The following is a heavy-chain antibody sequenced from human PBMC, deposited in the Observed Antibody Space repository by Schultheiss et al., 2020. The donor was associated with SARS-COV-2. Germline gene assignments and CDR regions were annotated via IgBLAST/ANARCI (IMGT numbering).Heavy chain of an antibody. CDR1: GFTFSSYA. CDR2: ISSSGGST. J-gene: IGHJ6*02. D-gene: IGHD6-13*01. Sequence: GGSLRLSCSASGFTFSSYAMSWVRQAPGKGLEWVSAISSSGGSTYYADSVKGRFTISRDHSKNTLYLQMNSLRAEDTALYYCAKDQAGVAAAGPSLNYYYYGMDVWGQGTTVTVSS. CDR3: AKDQAGVAAAGPSLNYYYYGMDV. V-gene: IGHV3-23*01.